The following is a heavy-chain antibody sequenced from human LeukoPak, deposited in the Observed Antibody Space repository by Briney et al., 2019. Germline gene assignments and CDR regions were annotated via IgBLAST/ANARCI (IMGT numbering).Heavy chain of an antibody. V-gene: IGHV4-39*07. Sequence: SETLSLTCTVSGGSISSSSYYWGWIRQPPGKGLEWIGSIYYSGSTYYNPSLKSRVTISVDTSKNQFSLKLSSVTAADTAVYYCARDGKSTILGGGYWGQGTLVTVSS. D-gene: IGHD5/OR15-5a*01. CDR3: ARDGKSTILGGGY. CDR2: IYYSGST. J-gene: IGHJ4*02. CDR1: GGSISSSSYY.